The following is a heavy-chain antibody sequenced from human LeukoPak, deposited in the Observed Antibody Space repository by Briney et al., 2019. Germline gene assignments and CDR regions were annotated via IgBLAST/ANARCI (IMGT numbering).Heavy chain of an antibody. J-gene: IGHJ4*02. V-gene: IGHV3-21*01. CDR2: ISSSGYK. CDR3: ARTSGESTAALRAPFDY. Sequence: PGGSLRLSCAVSGFTFSSYSMTWVRQAPGKGLEWVSSISSSGYKYYADSVKGRFTISRDNAKNSLYLQMDSLRAEDAAVYYCARTSGESTAALRAPFDYWGQGTLATVSS. CDR1: GFTFSSYS. D-gene: IGHD6-6*01.